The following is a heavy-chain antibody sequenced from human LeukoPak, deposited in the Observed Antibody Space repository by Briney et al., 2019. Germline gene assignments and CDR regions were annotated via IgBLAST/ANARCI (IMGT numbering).Heavy chain of an antibody. Sequence: GGSLRLSCAASGFTFSSYEMNWVRQAPGKGLEWVSYISSSGSTIYYADSVKGRFTISRDNAKNSLYLQMNSLRAEDTAVYYCARDRYSSGFAQFDYWGQGTLVTVSS. J-gene: IGHJ4*02. V-gene: IGHV3-48*03. CDR3: ARDRYSSGFAQFDY. CDR2: ISSSGSTI. D-gene: IGHD6-19*01. CDR1: GFTFSSYE.